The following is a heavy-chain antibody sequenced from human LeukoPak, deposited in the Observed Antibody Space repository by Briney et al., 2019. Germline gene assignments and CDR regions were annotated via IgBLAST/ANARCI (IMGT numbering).Heavy chain of an antibody. Sequence: SETLSLTCTVSGGSISTYYWSWIRQSPGKGLEWIGYIYYSGTTNYNPSLKGRVTISVDTSKNQFSLKLSSVTAADTAVYYCARSYYDSSDYYFTSWGQGILVTVSS. CDR3: ARSYYDSSDYYFTS. CDR1: GGSISTYY. V-gene: IGHV4-59*08. D-gene: IGHD3-22*01. CDR2: IYYSGTT. J-gene: IGHJ4*02.